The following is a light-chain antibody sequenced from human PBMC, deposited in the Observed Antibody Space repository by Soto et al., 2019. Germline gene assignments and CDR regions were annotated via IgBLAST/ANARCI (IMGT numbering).Light chain of an antibody. CDR2: SDN. V-gene: IGLV1-44*01. Sequence: QSVLTQPPSASGTPGQRVTISCSGSSSNIGSKTVNWYQQVPGTAPKLLICSDNRRPSGVPDRFSGSKSGTSASLAISGLQSEDEADYYCAAWDDSLNVVVFGGGTKLTVL. CDR3: AAWDDSLNVVV. J-gene: IGLJ2*01. CDR1: SSNIGSKT.